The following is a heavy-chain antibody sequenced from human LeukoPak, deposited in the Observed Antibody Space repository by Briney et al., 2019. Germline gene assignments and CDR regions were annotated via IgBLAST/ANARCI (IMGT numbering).Heavy chain of an antibody. V-gene: IGHV3-30*18. CDR2: MSYDGFNK. D-gene: IGHD5-18*01. CDR1: GFTFSSYA. Sequence: PGESLRLSCAASGFTFSSYAMHWVRQTLGKGLEWVAVMSYDGFNKYYADSVKGRFTISRDNSKNTLYLQMNSLRAEDTAVYYCAKTKGYSYGYYFDYWGQGTLVTVSS. CDR3: AKTKGYSYGYYFDY. J-gene: IGHJ4*02.